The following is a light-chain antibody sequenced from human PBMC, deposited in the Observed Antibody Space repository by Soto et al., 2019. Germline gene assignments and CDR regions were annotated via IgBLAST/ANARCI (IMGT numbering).Light chain of an antibody. J-gene: IGKJ4*01. CDR2: AAS. CDR1: QGIRNY. CDR3: QKYNSAPLT. V-gene: IGKV1-27*01. Sequence: DIQMTQSPSSLSASVGDRVTITCRASQGIRNYLAWYQQKPGKVPKILISAASTLQSGVPSRFSGSGSGTDFTLTISSLQPEDVATYYCQKYNSAPLTFGGGTKVEIK.